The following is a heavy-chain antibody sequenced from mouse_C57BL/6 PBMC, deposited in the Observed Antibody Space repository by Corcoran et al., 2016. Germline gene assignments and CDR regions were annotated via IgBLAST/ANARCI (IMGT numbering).Heavy chain of an antibody. CDR1: GYTFTDYN. CDR3: ARWLLRFWYFDV. V-gene: IGHV1-18*01. D-gene: IGHD2-3*01. Sequence: EVQLQQSGPEPVKPGASVKIPCKASGYTFTDYNMDWVKQSHGKSIEWIGDINPNNGGTIYNQKFKGKATLTVDKSSSTAYMELRSLTSEDTAVYYCARWLLRFWYFDVWGTGTTVTVSA. CDR2: INPNNGGT. J-gene: IGHJ1*03.